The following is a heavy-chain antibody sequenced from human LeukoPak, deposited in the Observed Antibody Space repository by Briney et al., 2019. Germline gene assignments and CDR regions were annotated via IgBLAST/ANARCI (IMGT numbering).Heavy chain of an antibody. V-gene: IGHV4-39*01. CDR3: GRHVSNGWDYHYGLDV. CDR1: GGSVASTVCY. J-gene: IGHJ6*02. D-gene: IGHD6-19*01. Sequence: SETLSLTCTVSGGSVASTVCYWGWIRQSPGKGLEWIGSAYYTGEIYSTPSLKSRLTISVDTSKNQFALTLTSVTAADTAVYYCGRHVSNGWDYHYGLDVWGQGTTVSVSS. CDR2: AYYTGEI.